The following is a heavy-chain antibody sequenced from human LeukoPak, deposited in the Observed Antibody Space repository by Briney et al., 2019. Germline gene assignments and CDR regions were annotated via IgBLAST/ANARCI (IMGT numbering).Heavy chain of an antibody. CDR2: IYTSGST. D-gene: IGHD3-16*01. J-gene: IGHJ4*02. Sequence: NPSETLSLTCTVSGGSISSGSYYWSWIRQPAGKGLEWIGRIYTSGSTNYNPSLKSRVTISVDTSKNQFSLKLSSVTAADTAVYYCARARGGFMITFGGANYFDYWGQGTLVTVSS. CDR3: ARARGGFMITFGGANYFDY. CDR1: GGSISSGSYY. V-gene: IGHV4-61*02.